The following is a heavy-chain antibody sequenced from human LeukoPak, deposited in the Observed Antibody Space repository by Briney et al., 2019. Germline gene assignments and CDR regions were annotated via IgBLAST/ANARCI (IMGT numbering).Heavy chain of an antibody. CDR2: IYPGDSDT. CDR3: ARRTRPDTYYYDSSGRKQAFDI. D-gene: IGHD3-22*01. V-gene: IGHV5-51*01. CDR1: GYSFTSYW. Sequence: GESLKISCKGSGYSFTSYWIGWVRQMPGKGLEWMGIIYPGDSDTRYSPSFQGQVTISADKSISTAYLQWSSLKASDTAMYYCARRTRPDTYYYDSSGRKQAFDIWGQGTMVTASS. J-gene: IGHJ3*02.